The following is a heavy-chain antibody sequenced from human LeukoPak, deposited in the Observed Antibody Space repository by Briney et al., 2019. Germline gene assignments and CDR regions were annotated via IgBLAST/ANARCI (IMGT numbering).Heavy chain of an antibody. D-gene: IGHD2-2*01. Sequence: PGGSLRLSCAASGFTFSSYAMAWVRQAPGKGLEWVSGISGSGDKTYYVDSVKDRFTISRDNPKNTLYLQMNRLRAEDTAVYYCARGVVPAAPIDYWGQGTLVTVSS. CDR3: ARGVVPAAPIDY. CDR1: GFTFSSYA. J-gene: IGHJ4*02. V-gene: IGHV3-23*01. CDR2: ISGSGDKT.